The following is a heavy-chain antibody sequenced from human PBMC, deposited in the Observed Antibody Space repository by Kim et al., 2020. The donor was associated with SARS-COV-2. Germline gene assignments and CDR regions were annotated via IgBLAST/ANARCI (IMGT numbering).Heavy chain of an antibody. V-gene: IGHV4-59*01. CDR1: GGSISSYY. J-gene: IGHJ5*02. CDR3: ARGFDP. CDR2: ISYSGST. Sequence: SETLSLTCTVSGGSISSYYWSWIRQPPGKGLEWIGYISYSGSTNYNPSLKSRVTISVDTSKNQFSLNLSSVTSADTAVYYCARGFDPWGQGTLVTVSS.